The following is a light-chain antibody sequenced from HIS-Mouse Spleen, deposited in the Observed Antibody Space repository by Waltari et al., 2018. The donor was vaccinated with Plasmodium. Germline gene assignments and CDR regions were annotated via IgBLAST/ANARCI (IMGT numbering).Light chain of an antibody. CDR3: QQRSNWPLT. V-gene: IGKV3-11*01. Sequence: EIVLTQSPATLSLSPGERATLSCRASQSVSSYLACYQQKPGKAPRLLIYDASNSATGIPARFSGSGSGTDFTLTISSLEPEDFAVYYCQQRSNWPLTFGGGTKVEIK. J-gene: IGKJ4*01. CDR1: QSVSSY. CDR2: DAS.